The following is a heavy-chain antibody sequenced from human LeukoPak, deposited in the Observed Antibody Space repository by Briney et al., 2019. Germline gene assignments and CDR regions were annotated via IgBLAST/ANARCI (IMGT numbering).Heavy chain of an antibody. Sequence: GESLKISCKGSGYSFTSYWIGWVRQMPGKSLEWMGIIYPGDSDTRYSPSFQGQVTISADKSITTAYLQLSSLKASDTAMYYCARQGEGGPRGYGAFDIWGQGTMVTVSS. V-gene: IGHV5-51*01. CDR3: ARQGEGGPRGYGAFDI. CDR1: GYSFTSYW. CDR2: IYPGDSDT. D-gene: IGHD2-15*01. J-gene: IGHJ3*02.